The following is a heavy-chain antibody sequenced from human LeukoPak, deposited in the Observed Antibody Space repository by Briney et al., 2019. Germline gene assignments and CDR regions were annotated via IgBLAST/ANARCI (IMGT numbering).Heavy chain of an antibody. V-gene: IGHV6-1*01. Sequence: SQTLSLTCAISGDSVSSNSAAWNWIRQSPSRGLEWLGRTYYRSKWYNDYAVSVKSRITINPDTSKNQFSLQLNSVTPEDTAVYYCAREWGLTIFGVVIYDAFDIWGQGTMVTVSS. CDR3: AREWGLTIFGVVIYDAFDI. CDR2: TYYRSKWYN. J-gene: IGHJ3*02. CDR1: GDSVSSNSAA. D-gene: IGHD3-3*01.